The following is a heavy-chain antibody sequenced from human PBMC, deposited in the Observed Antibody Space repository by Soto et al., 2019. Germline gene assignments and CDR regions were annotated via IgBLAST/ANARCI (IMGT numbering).Heavy chain of an antibody. Sequence: GXSVKVSFNASGYTFTSYGISLVRHTPGQGLEWMGWISAYNGNTNYAQKLQGRVTMTTDTSTSTAYMELRSLRSDDTAVYYCARDNAHGDYYWFDPWGQGTLVTVSS. V-gene: IGHV1-18*01. D-gene: IGHD4-17*01. CDR3: ARDNAHGDYYWFDP. J-gene: IGHJ5*02. CDR1: GYTFTSYG. CDR2: ISAYNGNT.